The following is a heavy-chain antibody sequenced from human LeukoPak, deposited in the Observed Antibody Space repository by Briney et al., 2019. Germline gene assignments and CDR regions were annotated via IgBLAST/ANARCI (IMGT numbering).Heavy chain of an antibody. V-gene: IGHV3-30*03. Sequence: GGSLRLSCEVSGLSFRSYVMSWVRQAPGKGLEWVAVISYDGSNKYYADSVKGRFTISRDNSKNTLYLQMNSLRAEDTAVYYCARVRYRLAETYIDYWGQGTLVTVSS. CDR2: ISYDGSNK. J-gene: IGHJ4*02. CDR1: GLSFRSYV. D-gene: IGHD3-16*01. CDR3: ARVRYRLAETYIDY.